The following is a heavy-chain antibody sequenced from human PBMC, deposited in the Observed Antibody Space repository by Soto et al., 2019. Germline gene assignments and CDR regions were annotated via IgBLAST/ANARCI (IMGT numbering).Heavy chain of an antibody. Sequence: GSLRLSCAASGFTFSSYAMSWVRQAPGKGLEWVSAISGSGGSTYYADSVKGRFTISRDNSKNTLYLQMNSLRAEDTAVYYCAKDGGFITMVRGVKYYFDYWGQGTLVTVSS. CDR3: AKDGGFITMVRGVKYYFDY. CDR2: ISGSGGST. D-gene: IGHD3-10*01. CDR1: GFTFSSYA. V-gene: IGHV3-23*01. J-gene: IGHJ4*02.